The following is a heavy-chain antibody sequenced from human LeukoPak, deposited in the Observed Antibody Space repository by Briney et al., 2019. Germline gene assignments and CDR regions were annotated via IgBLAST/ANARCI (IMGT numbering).Heavy chain of an antibody. Sequence: GGSLRLSCAASGFTFSSYAMHWVRQAPGKGLEYVSAISSNGGSTYYANSVKGRFTISRDNSKNTLYLQMGSLRAEDMAVYYCARGPGSSWQYNWFDPWGQGTLVTVSS. J-gene: IGHJ5*02. D-gene: IGHD6-13*01. CDR1: GFTFSSYA. V-gene: IGHV3-64*01. CDR3: ARGPGSSWQYNWFDP. CDR2: ISSNGGST.